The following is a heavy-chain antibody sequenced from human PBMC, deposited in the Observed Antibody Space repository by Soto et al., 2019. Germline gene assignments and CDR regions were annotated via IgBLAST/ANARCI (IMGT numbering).Heavy chain of an antibody. J-gene: IGHJ4*02. D-gene: IGHD5-18*01. CDR2: ISYDGSNK. CDR1: GFTFSSYG. V-gene: IGHV3-30*18. Sequence: GGSLRLSCAASGFTFSSYGMHWVRQAPGKGLEWVAVISYDGSNKYYADSVKGRFTISRDNSKNTLYLQMNSLRAEDTAVYYCAKDPPHSYGFTREGYYFDYWGQGTLVTVSS. CDR3: AKDPPHSYGFTREGYYFDY.